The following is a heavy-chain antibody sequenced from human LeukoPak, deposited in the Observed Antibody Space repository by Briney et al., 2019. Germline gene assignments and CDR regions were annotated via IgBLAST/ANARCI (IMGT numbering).Heavy chain of an antibody. Sequence: ASVKVSCKASGYTFTSYGISWVRPAPGQGLAWMGWISAYNGNTNYAQKLQGRVTMTTDTSTSTAYMELRSLRSDDTAVYYCARATMVRGRTPDYYYYGMDVWGQGTTVTVSS. CDR1: GYTFTSYG. CDR3: ARATMVRGRTPDYYYYGMDV. J-gene: IGHJ6*02. CDR2: ISAYNGNT. V-gene: IGHV1-18*01. D-gene: IGHD3-10*01.